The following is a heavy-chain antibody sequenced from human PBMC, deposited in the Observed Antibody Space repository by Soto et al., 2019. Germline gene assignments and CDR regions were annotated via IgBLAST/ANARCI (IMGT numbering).Heavy chain of an antibody. CDR2: ISGNGVNT. Sequence: PGGSLRLSCAASGFTFSTYAMGWVRQAPGKGLEWVSVISGNGVNTYYADSVKGRFTISRDNSKNTLYLQMNSLTAEDTALYYCAKGFRVYSYGYFDYWGQGTLVTVSS. V-gene: IGHV3-23*01. J-gene: IGHJ4*02. CDR3: AKGFRVYSYGYFDY. CDR1: GFTFSTYA. D-gene: IGHD5-18*01.